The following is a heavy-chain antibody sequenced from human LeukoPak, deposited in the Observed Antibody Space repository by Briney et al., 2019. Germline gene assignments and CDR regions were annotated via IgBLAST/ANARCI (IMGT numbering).Heavy chain of an antibody. CDR2: IYSGGTT. J-gene: IGHJ4*02. CDR1: GDSISSYY. V-gene: IGHV4-4*07. D-gene: IGHD2-15*01. Sequence: SETLSLTCTVSGDSISSYYWSWIRQPAGKGLEWIGRIYSGGTTNYNPSLRSRVTLSLDTSKNQISLKLSSVTAADSAVYYCARVTCSGGSCYDHDYWGQGTLVTVSS. CDR3: ARVTCSGGSCYDHDY.